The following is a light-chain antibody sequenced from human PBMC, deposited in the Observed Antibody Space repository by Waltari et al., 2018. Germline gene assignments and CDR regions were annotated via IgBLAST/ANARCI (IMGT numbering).Light chain of an antibody. V-gene: IGLV3-10*01. J-gene: IGLJ3*02. Sequence: SYELTQPPSVSVSPGQTARITCSGDALQKKYVFWYQQKSGRAPVVVISEDNKRPSGIPERFSGSTSGTMATLTISGAQAEDEADYYCFSTDSSGDHSVFGGGTKLTVL. CDR2: EDN. CDR3: FSTDSSGDHSV. CDR1: ALQKKY.